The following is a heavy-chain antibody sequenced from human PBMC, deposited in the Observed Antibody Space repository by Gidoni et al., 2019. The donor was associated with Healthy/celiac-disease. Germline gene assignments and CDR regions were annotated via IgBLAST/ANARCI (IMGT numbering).Heavy chain of an antibody. CDR2: ISGSGGST. J-gene: IGHJ6*02. Sequence: EVQLLESGGGLVPPGGSLRLSCAASGFTFSRYAMSWVRQAPGKGLEWVSAISGSGGSTYYADSVKGRFTISRDKSKNTLYLQMNSLRAEDTAVYYCAKGHSGYDYDPIAYVWGQGTTVTVSS. CDR3: AKGHSGYDYDPIAYV. CDR1: GFTFSRYA. V-gene: IGHV3-23*01. D-gene: IGHD5-12*01.